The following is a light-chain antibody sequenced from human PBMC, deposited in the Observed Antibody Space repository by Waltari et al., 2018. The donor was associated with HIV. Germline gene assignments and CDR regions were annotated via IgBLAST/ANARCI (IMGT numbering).Light chain of an antibody. CDR3: QVWDSSAVV. J-gene: IGLJ2*01. V-gene: IGLV3-9*01. Sequence: YELSQPLSVSVTLGQTATIHCGGSNIERRNVHWYQQRPGQAPVLIIYRNKNRPSDIPERFSGSNSGDTATLTVSGAQAGDEADYFCQVWDSSAVVFGGGTKLTVL. CDR1: NIERRN. CDR2: RNK.